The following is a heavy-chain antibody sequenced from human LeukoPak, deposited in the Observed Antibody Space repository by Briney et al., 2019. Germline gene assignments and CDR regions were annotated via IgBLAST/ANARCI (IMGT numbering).Heavy chain of an antibody. CDR2: ISYDGSNK. Sequence: PGGSLRLSCAASGFTFSSYAMHWVRQAPGKGLEGVAVISYDGSNKYYADSVKGRFTISRDNSKNTLYLQMNSLRAEDTAVYYCARVQSSSWYTNYYYGMDVWGQGTTVTVSS. D-gene: IGHD6-13*01. CDR1: GFTFSSYA. V-gene: IGHV3-30-3*01. J-gene: IGHJ6*02. CDR3: ARVQSSSWYTNYYYGMDV.